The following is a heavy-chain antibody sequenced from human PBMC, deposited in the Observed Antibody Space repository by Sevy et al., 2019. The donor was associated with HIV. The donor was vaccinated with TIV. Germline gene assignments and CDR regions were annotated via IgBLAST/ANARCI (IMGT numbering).Heavy chain of an antibody. V-gene: IGHV1-8*01. CDR2: MNPSSGKT. CDR3: ARDEQRPYYYGSGNMGH. Sequence: ASVKVSCKASGYTFTNYEINWVRQATGQGLEWMGWMNPSSGKTGYAPQFHGRVTMTRNSSLKIAYLELNGLRSDDTAVYYCARDEQRPYYYGSGNMGHWGQGTLVTVSS. D-gene: IGHD3-10*01. J-gene: IGHJ4*02. CDR1: GYTFTNYE.